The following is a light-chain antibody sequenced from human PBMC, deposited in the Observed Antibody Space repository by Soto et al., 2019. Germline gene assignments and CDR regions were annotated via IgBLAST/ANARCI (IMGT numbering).Light chain of an antibody. CDR3: QQGYSSPAT. V-gene: IGKV1-39*01. Sequence: DIRMTQSPSVLSASVGDSVTITCRAIQSIGKHLNWYQQKPGKAPKFLIYGASTLQSGVPSRFTGSGSGTDLTLTVNSLQAEDLATYYCQQGYSSPATFGQGTRLDIK. CDR1: QSIGKH. J-gene: IGKJ5*01. CDR2: GAS.